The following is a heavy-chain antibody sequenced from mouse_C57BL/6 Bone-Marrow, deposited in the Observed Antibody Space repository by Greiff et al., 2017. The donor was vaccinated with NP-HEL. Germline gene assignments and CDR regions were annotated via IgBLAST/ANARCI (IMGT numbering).Heavy chain of an antibody. J-gene: IGHJ1*03. D-gene: IGHD4-1*01. CDR3: ARTNWVYWYFDV. Sequence: EVQLVESGGGLVKPGGSLKLSCAASGFTFSDYGMHWVRQAPEKGLEWVAYISSGSSTIYYADTVKGRFTISRDNAKNTLFLQMTSLRSEDTAMYYCARTNWVYWYFDVWGTGTTVTVSS. V-gene: IGHV5-17*01. CDR2: ISSGSSTI. CDR1: GFTFSDYG.